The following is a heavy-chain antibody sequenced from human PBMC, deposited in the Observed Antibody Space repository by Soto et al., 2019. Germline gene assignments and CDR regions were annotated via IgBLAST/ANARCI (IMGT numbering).Heavy chain of an antibody. V-gene: IGHV5-51*01. Sequence: PVEPIKISCKTSGYNFSGYWSGWVRQMPGKGLEWLGIIFPGDSDTKYSPSFQGQVIISADKSIRTAYLQWSSLKASDTAIYYCARQSGMDVWGQGTTVTVSS. D-gene: IGHD5-12*01. CDR3: ARQSGMDV. CDR1: GYNFSGYW. J-gene: IGHJ6*02. CDR2: IFPGDSDT.